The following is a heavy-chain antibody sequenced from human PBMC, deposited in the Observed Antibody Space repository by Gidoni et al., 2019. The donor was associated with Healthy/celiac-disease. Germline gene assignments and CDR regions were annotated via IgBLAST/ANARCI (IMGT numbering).Heavy chain of an antibody. CDR1: GYSFTSYW. D-gene: IGHD6-13*01. CDR3: ARLRGEAAAESEFYYYGMDV. J-gene: IGHJ6*02. Sequence: EVQRVQSGAEVKKPGESLKIPCKGSGYSFTSYWNGRVRQMPGKALEWMGIIYSGDSDTRYSPSFQGKVTISADKSISTAYLQWSSLKASDTAMYYCARLRGEAAAESEFYYYGMDVWGQGTTVTVSS. V-gene: IGHV5-51*01. CDR2: IYSGDSDT.